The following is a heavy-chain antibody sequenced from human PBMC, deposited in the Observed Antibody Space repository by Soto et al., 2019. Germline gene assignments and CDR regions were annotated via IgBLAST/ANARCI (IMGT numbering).Heavy chain of an antibody. CDR3: ARESGDYGGNSKWFDP. Sequence: LSLTCAASGFTFSSYAMHWVRQAPGKGLEWVAVISYDGSNKYYADSVKGRFTISRDNSKNTLYLQMNSLRAEDTAVYYCARESGDYGGNSKWFDPWGQGTLVTVSS. CDR2: ISYDGSNK. D-gene: IGHD4-17*01. V-gene: IGHV3-30*04. J-gene: IGHJ5*02. CDR1: GFTFSSYA.